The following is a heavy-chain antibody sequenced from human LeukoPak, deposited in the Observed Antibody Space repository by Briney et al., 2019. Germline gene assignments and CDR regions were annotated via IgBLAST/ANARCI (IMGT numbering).Heavy chain of an antibody. CDR2: IYYSGST. V-gene: IGHV4-39*01. CDR3: ASRFTGPDYYDSSGYGG. J-gene: IGHJ4*02. CDR1: GGSISSSSYY. D-gene: IGHD3-22*01. Sequence: PSETLSLTCTVSGGSISSSSYYWGWIRHPPGKRLEWIGSIYYSGSTYYNPSLKSRVTISVDTSKNQFSLTLSSVTAADTAVYYCASRFTGPDYYDSSGYGGWGQGTLVTVSS.